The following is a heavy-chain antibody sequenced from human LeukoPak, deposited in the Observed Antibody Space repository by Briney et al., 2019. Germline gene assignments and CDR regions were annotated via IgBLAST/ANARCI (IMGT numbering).Heavy chain of an antibody. CDR1: GGSFSGYY. V-gene: IGHV4-34*01. CDR3: ARCNYYYGMDV. CDR2: INHSGST. Sequence: NPSETLSLTCAVYGGSFSGYYWSWIRQPPGKGLEWIGEINHSGSTNYNPSLKSRVTISVDTSKNQFSLKLSSVTAADTAVYYCARCNYYYGMDVWGQGTTVTVSS. J-gene: IGHJ6*02.